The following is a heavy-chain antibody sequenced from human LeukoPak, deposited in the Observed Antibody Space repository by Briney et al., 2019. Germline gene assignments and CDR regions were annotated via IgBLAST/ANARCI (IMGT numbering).Heavy chain of an antibody. Sequence: SETLSLTCTVSGGSISSGGYYWNWIRQHPGKGLESIGYIYYSGSTYYNPSLKSRVTISVDTSKNQFSLKLSSVTAADTAVYYCARLLWFGELLQFDYWGQGTLVTVSS. V-gene: IGHV4-30-4*08. CDR2: IYYSGST. D-gene: IGHD3-10*01. CDR3: ARLLWFGELLQFDY. CDR1: GGSISSGGYY. J-gene: IGHJ4*02.